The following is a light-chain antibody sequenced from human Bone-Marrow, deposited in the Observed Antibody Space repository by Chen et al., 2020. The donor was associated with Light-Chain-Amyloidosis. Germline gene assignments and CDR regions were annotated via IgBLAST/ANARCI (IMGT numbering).Light chain of an antibody. CDR3: SSYTITNTLV. CDR1: SSDVGGDNH. J-gene: IGLJ1*01. Sequence: QSALTQPASVSVSPGQSITISCTGTSSDVGGDNHVSWYQQHPDKAPKLMIYEVTNRPSWVPDRCSGSKSDNTASLTVSGLQTEDEADYFCSSYTITNTLVFGSGTRVTVL. V-gene: IGLV2-14*01. CDR2: EVT.